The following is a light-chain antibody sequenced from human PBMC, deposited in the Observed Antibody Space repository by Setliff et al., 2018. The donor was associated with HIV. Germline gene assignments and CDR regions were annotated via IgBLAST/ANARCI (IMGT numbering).Light chain of an antibody. CDR1: SSDVGGYNY. CDR3: SSYAGSNNFRV. J-gene: IGLJ1*01. CDR2: EVS. Sequence: QSVLPQPPSASGSPGQSVTISCTGTSSDVGGYNYVSWYQQYPGKAPKLMIYEVSKRPSGVPDRFSGSKSGNTASLTVSGLQAEDEADYYCSSYAGSNNFRVFGTGTRSPS. V-gene: IGLV2-8*01.